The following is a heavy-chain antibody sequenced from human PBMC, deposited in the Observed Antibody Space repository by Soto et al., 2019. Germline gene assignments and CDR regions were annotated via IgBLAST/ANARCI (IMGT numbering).Heavy chain of an antibody. Sequence: QAGGSLRLSCGASGLSVSDNYMGWVRQAPGRGLEWVSVMYAGGDKHYADSVKGRFTISRDKSENTLYLQMNSLRDEDTGVYFCVSRIPSWVFDYWGLGTLVTVSS. V-gene: IGHV3-53*01. CDR2: MYAGGDK. D-gene: IGHD2-21*01. CDR3: VSRIPSWVFDY. CDR1: GLSVSDNY. J-gene: IGHJ4*01.